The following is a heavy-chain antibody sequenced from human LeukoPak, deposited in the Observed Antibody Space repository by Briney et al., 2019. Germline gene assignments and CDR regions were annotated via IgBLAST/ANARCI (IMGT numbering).Heavy chain of an antibody. Sequence: SETLSLTCTVSGGSISSYYWSWIRQPPGKGLEWIGYIYYSGSTFYNPSLKSRVTISVDTSKNQFSLRLSSVTAADTAVYYCARAVSDAFDIWGQGTMVTVSS. CDR1: GGSISSYY. V-gene: IGHV4-30-4*08. CDR3: ARAVSDAFDI. CDR2: IYYSGST. J-gene: IGHJ3*02.